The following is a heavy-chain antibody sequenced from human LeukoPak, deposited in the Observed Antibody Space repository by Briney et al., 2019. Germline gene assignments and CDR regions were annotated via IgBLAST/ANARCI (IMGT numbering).Heavy chain of an antibody. D-gene: IGHD3-3*01. CDR2: IKGKTAAGAP. J-gene: IGHJ4*02. Sequence: PGGSLRLSCAASGFTFTSAWMSWVLQAPGKGLEWVGRIKGKTAAGAPDYVASVKGRFTISRDDSKNTLFLQMDSLKTEDTAVYYCITGDYDFWSGFYSPNHYFDYWGQGTLVTVSS. CDR3: ITGDYDFWSGFYSPNHYFDY. CDR1: GFTFTSAW. V-gene: IGHV3-15*01.